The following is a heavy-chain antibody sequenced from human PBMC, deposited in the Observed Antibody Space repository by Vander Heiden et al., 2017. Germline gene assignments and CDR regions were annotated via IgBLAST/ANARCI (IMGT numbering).Heavy chain of an antibody. Sequence: QVQLVQSGAEVKKPGASVKVSCKASGYTFTSYGITWVRQAPGQGPEWMGWISPYNSNTKYAQKLQDRVTMTTDTSTSTAYMELRSLRSDDTAVYYCARWYCSSSSGYSYYYGMDVWGQGTTVTVS. CDR3: ARWYCSSSSGYSYYYGMDV. J-gene: IGHJ6*02. D-gene: IGHD2-2*01. CDR1: GYTFTSYG. CDR2: ISPYNSNT. V-gene: IGHV1-18*04.